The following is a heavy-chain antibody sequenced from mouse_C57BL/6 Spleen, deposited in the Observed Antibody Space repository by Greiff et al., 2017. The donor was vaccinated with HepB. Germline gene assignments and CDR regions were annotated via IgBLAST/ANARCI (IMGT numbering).Heavy chain of an antibody. D-gene: IGHD2-5*01. CDR3: ARGDYSNSWFAY. Sequence: DVMLVESGGGLVKPGGSLKLSCAASGFTFSDYGMHWVRQAPEKGLEWVAYISSGSSTIYYADTVKGRFTISRDKAKNTLFLQMTSLRSEDTAMYYCARGDYSNSWFAYWGQGTLVTVSA. J-gene: IGHJ3*01. CDR1: GFTFSDYG. CDR2: ISSGSSTI. V-gene: IGHV5-17*01.